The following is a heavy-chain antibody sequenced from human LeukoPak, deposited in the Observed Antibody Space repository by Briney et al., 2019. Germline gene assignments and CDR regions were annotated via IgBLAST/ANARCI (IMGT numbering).Heavy chain of an antibody. J-gene: IGHJ6*02. Sequence: GGSLRLSCVASGPFKFKNYWMTWVRQPPGKGLEWVTTIKQDGRETYYVDSVKGRFTLSRDNAKNSLLLRMNSLRAEDTAVYYCARGHYGMDVWGQGTSVTVSS. CDR1: GPFKFKNYW. CDR2: IKQDGRET. CDR3: ARGHYGMDV. V-gene: IGHV3-7*05.